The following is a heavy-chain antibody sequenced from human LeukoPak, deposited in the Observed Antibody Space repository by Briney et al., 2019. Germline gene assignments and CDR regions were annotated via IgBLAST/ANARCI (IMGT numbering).Heavy chain of an antibody. Sequence: ASVKVSCKASGYTFTSYGISWVRQAPGQGLEWMGWISAYNGNTNYAQKFQGRVTITADESTSTAYMELSSLRSEDTAVYYCASREGLYCSSTSCYYYYYMDVWDKGTTATVSS. V-gene: IGHV1-18*01. CDR2: ISAYNGNT. D-gene: IGHD2-2*01. CDR1: GYTFTSYG. J-gene: IGHJ6*03. CDR3: ASREGLYCSSTSCYYYYYMDV.